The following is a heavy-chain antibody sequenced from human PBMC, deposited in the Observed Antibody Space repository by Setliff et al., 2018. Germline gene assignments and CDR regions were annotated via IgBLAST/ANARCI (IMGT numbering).Heavy chain of an antibody. Sequence: SETLSLTCAVYGGSFSGYYWSWIRQPPGKRLEWIGSIYYSGSTYYNPSLKSRVTMSVDTSKNQFSLKLSSVTAADTAVYYCARKGISALSGAFDMWGQGTMVTVSS. D-gene: IGHD1-26*01. J-gene: IGHJ3*02. V-gene: IGHV4-34*01. CDR2: IYYSGST. CDR1: GGSFSGYY. CDR3: ARKGISALSGAFDM.